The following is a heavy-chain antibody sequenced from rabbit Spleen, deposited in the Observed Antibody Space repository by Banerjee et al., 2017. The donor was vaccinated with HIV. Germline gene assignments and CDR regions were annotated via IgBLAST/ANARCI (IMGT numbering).Heavy chain of an antibody. J-gene: IGHJ6*01. CDR3: ARDTSSSFSSYGMDL. V-gene: IGHV1S45*01. CDR2: IYVGSGST. Sequence: QERLEESGGGLVKPEGSLTLTCTASGFSFSNGYDMCWVRQAPGKGLEWIGCIYVGSGSTHYASWAKGRFTMYKTSSTTVTLQMTRLTAADTATYFCARDTSSSFSSYGMDLWGPGTLVTVS. D-gene: IGHD1-1*01. CDR1: GFSFSNGYD.